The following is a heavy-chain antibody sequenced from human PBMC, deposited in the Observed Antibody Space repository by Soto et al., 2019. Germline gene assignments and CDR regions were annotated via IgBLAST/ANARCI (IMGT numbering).Heavy chain of an antibody. J-gene: IGHJ4*02. D-gene: IGHD2-15*01. Sequence: ASVKVSCKVSGYTLTELSMHWVRQAPGKGLEWMGGFDPEDGETIYAQKFQGRVTMTEDTSTDTAYMELSSLRSEDTAVYYCATGGYCRGGSCYNYDYWGQGTLDTVSS. CDR3: ATGGYCRGGSCYNYDY. CDR2: FDPEDGET. CDR1: GYTLTELS. V-gene: IGHV1-24*01.